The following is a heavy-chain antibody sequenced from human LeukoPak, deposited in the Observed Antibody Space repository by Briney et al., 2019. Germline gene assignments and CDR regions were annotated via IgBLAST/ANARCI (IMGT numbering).Heavy chain of an antibody. CDR2: INHSGST. Sequence: SETLSLTCAVYGGSFSGYYWSWIRLPPGKGLEWIGEINHSGSTNYNPSLTSRFTISVDTSKHQFSLKLSSVTAADTAVSYCARGALLGHGYYDFDYRGQGTLVTVSS. CDR3: ARGALLGHGYYDFDY. D-gene: IGHD3-22*01. CDR1: GGSFSGYY. V-gene: IGHV4-34*01. J-gene: IGHJ4*02.